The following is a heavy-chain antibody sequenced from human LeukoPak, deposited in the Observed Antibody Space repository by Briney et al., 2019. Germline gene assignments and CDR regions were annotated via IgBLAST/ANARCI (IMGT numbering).Heavy chain of an antibody. CDR2: IYTGGTT. V-gene: IGHV3-66*01. Sequence: GGSLRLSCVASGFTVSDNYMSWVRQAPGKGLQWVSVIYTGGTTYYADSVRGRFTISRDSSKNTLYLQMNNLRAEDMAVYYCARWDTTLIRGGFDCWGQGTLVTVSS. CDR1: GFTVSDNY. D-gene: IGHD1-26*01. CDR3: ARWDTTLIRGGFDC. J-gene: IGHJ4*02.